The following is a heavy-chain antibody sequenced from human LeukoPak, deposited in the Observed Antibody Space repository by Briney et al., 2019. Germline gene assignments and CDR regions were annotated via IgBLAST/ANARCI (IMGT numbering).Heavy chain of an antibody. D-gene: IGHD2-15*01. J-gene: IGHJ5*02. CDR3: ARSLYCSGGSCYGNNCFDP. V-gene: IGHV3-21*01. CDR2: ISSSSNYI. Sequence: GGSLRLSCAASGFTFSSDSMNWVRQAPGKGLEWVSSISSSSNYIYYADSVKGRFTISRDNAKNSLYLQMNSLRAEDTAVYYCARSLYCSGGSCYGNNCFDPWGQGTLVTVSS. CDR1: GFTFSSDS.